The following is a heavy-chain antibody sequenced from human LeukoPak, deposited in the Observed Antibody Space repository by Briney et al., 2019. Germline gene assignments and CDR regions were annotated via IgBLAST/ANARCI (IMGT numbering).Heavy chain of an antibody. Sequence: GGSLRLSCAASGFTFSSYGMHWVRQAPGKGLEWVAFIRYDGSNKYYADSVKGRFTISRDNSKNTLYLQMNSLRAEDTAVYYCAKDLQAPSYYDILTGYYFDYFDYWGQGTLVTVSS. D-gene: IGHD3-9*01. CDR1: GFTFSSYG. J-gene: IGHJ4*02. CDR3: AKDLQAPSYYDILTGYYFDYFDY. CDR2: IRYDGSNK. V-gene: IGHV3-30*02.